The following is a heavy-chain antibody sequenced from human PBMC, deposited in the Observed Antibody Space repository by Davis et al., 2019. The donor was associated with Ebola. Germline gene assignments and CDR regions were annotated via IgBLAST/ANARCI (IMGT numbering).Heavy chain of an antibody. Sequence: GESLKISCAASGFTFSSYAMSWVRQAPGKGLEWVSAISGSGGSTYYADSVKGRFTISRDNSKNTPYLQMNSLRAEDTAVYYCAKVVQLWPTYYFDYWGQGTLVTVSS. V-gene: IGHV3-23*01. CDR1: GFTFSSYA. D-gene: IGHD5-18*01. CDR2: ISGSGGST. J-gene: IGHJ4*02. CDR3: AKVVQLWPTYYFDY.